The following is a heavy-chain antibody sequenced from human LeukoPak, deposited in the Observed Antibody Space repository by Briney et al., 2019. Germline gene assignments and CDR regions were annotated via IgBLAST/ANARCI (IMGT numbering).Heavy chain of an antibody. CDR2: MYSSGS. CDR3: ARVFDSGSQAYFYYMDV. J-gene: IGHJ6*03. Sequence: PSETLSLTCTVSGSSISSYYLSWIRQTAGKGLEWIGRMYSSGSNYNPSLKSRVTMSIDTSTNQLSLNVSSVTAADTAVYYCARVFDSGSQAYFYYMDVWGKGTTVTISS. V-gene: IGHV4-4*07. D-gene: IGHD3-10*01. CDR1: GSSISSYY.